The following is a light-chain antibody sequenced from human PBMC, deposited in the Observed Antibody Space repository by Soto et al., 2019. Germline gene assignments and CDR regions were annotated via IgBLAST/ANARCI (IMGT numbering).Light chain of an antibody. V-gene: IGKV3-15*01. J-gene: IGKJ1*01. CDR2: GAS. CDR1: QSVSSN. CDR3: QQYNDWPPWT. Sequence: EIVMTQSPATLSVSPGERATLSCRASQSVSSNLAWYQHKLGQAPRLLIYGASTRATGIPARFSGSGSGTEFALTISSLQSEDFAVYYCQQYNDWPPWTFGQGTKVEIK.